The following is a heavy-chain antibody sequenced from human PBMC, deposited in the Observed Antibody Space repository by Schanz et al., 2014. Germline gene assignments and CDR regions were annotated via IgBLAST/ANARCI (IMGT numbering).Heavy chain of an antibody. J-gene: IGHJ5*02. Sequence: LVESGGGVVQPGRSLRLSCAASGFTFSSYGMHWVRQVPGKGLEWVAVVCYDGSKKYYADSVKGRFTTSRDNSKNTMYLQMNNLRADDTAVYYCAKDQLANYRGSGYNWFDPWGQGTLVTVSS. CDR3: AKDQLANYRGSGYNWFDP. D-gene: IGHD3-10*01. CDR2: VCYDGSKK. V-gene: IGHV3-33*06. CDR1: GFTFSSYG.